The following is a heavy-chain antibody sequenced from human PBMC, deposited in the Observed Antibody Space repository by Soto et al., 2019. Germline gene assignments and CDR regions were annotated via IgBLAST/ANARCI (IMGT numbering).Heavy chain of an antibody. CDR3: AHIRAAKFDY. CDR1: GVSLSTGGVG. CDR2: IYWDDDQ. J-gene: IGHJ4*02. Sequence: QITLKESGPTLVKPTQTLTLTCNVSGVSLSTGGVGVGWIRQPPGKALEWLALIYWDDDQRSSPSLKSRLTITKDTSKSQVVLTMTNMAPEDTATYYCAHIRAAKFDYWGQGTLVTVSS. V-gene: IGHV2-5*02. D-gene: IGHD2-15*01.